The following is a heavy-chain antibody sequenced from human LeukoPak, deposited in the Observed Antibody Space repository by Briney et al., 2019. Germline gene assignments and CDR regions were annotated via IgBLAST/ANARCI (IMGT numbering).Heavy chain of an antibody. CDR3: ANLDYGVDAFDI. D-gene: IGHD4-17*01. Sequence: GGSLRLSCAASGFTFSSYSMNWVRQAPGKGLEWVSSISSSSSYIYHADSVKGRFTISRDNAKNSLYLQMNSLRAEDTAVYYCANLDYGVDAFDIWGQGTMVTVSS. V-gene: IGHV3-21*01. CDR2: ISSSSSYI. CDR1: GFTFSSYS. J-gene: IGHJ3*02.